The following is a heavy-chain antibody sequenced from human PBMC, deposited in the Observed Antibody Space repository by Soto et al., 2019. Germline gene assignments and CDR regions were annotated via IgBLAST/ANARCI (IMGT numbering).Heavy chain of an antibody. V-gene: IGHV4-31*03. J-gene: IGHJ4*02. D-gene: IGHD2-15*01. Sequence: SETLSLTCTVSGVSVTRGGYYWSWIRQHPGKGLEWIGYIYNTGSSSYNPSLRGRLAISLDTSRNQFSLKLSSVTAADTAVYYCASQVGHCSGGTCRGAFDYWGRGTLVTVSS. CDR1: GVSVTRGGYY. CDR3: ASQVGHCSGGTCRGAFDY. CDR2: IYNTGSS.